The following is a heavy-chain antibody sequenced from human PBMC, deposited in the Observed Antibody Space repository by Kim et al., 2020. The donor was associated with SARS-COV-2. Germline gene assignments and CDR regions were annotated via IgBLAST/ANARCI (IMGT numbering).Heavy chain of an antibody. J-gene: IGHJ5*02. D-gene: IGHD6-6*01. CDR3: ARHWYRGQLVPWGGKNGNNWFDP. CDR2: IYYSGST. CDR1: GGSISSSSYY. V-gene: IGHV4-39*01. Sequence: SETLSLTCTVSGGSISSSSYYWGWIRQPPGKGLEWIGSIYYSGSTYYNPSLKSRVTISVDTSKNQFSLKLSSVTAADTAVYYCARHWYRGQLVPWGGKNGNNWFDPWGQGTLVTVSS.